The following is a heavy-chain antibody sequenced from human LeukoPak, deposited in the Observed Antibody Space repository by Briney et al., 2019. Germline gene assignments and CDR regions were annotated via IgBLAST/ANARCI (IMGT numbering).Heavy chain of an antibody. V-gene: IGHV3-49*03. CDR1: GFTFGDYA. D-gene: IGHD3-22*01. CDR2: IRSKAYGGTT. J-gene: IGHJ4*02. Sequence: GGSLRLSCTASGFTFGDYAMSWFRQAPGKGLEWVGFIRSKAYGGTTEYAASVKGRFTISRDDSKSIAYLQMNSLKTEDTAVYYCTRAHPELDYYDSSGYYVHFDYWGQGTLVTVSS. CDR3: TRAHPELDYYDSSGYYVHFDY.